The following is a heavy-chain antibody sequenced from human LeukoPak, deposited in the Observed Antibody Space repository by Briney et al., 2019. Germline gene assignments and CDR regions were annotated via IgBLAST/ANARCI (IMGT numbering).Heavy chain of an antibody. CDR1: GGSISSYY. J-gene: IGHJ5*02. CDR2: IYYSGST. V-gene: IGHV4-59*01. D-gene: IGHD3-10*01. CDR3: ARVGSSLGGSGSYYNSNWFDP. Sequence: SETLSLTCTVSGGSISSYYWSWIRQPPGKGREGIGYIYYSGSTNYNPSLKSRVTISVDTSKNQFSLKLSSVTAADTAVYYCARVGSSLGGSGSYYNSNWFDPWGQGTLVTVSS.